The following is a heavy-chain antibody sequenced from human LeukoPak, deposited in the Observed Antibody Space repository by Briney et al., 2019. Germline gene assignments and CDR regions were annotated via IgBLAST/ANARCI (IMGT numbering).Heavy chain of an antibody. D-gene: IGHD4-23*01. CDR1: GFRFDDYS. CDR2: ISWKSGSI. Sequence: PGGSVRLSCAASGFRFDDYSMHWVRQAPGKGLEWVSGISWKSGSIGYADSVKGRFTISRDNAKSSLYLQMNSLRPEDTALYYCAKDRTTLAIGAFDVWGQGTTVSVSS. J-gene: IGHJ3*01. V-gene: IGHV3-9*01. CDR3: AKDRTTLAIGAFDV.